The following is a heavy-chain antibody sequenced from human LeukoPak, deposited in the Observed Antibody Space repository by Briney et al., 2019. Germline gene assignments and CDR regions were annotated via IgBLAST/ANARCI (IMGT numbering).Heavy chain of an antibody. J-gene: IGHJ4*02. CDR1: GFTFSSYS. CDR3: ARGITGTRLFDY. CDR2: ISSSSSYI. V-gene: IGHV3-21*01. D-gene: IGHD1-7*01. Sequence: GGSLRLSCAASGFTFSSYSMNWVRQAPGKGLEWVSSISSSSSYIYYADSVKDRFTISRDNAKNSLYLQMNSLRAEDTAVYYCARGITGTRLFDYWGQGTLVTVSS.